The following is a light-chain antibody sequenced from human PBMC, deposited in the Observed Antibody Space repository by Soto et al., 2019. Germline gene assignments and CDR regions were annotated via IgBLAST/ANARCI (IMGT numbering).Light chain of an antibody. V-gene: IGKV3-15*01. CDR2: GAS. CDR1: ESVSNN. CDR3: QQYNKWPLT. J-gene: IGKJ4*01. Sequence: EIVLTQSPATLSVSQGERATLSCRASESVSNNLAWYQQKPGQAPRLLIFGASARATGIPARFSDSGSGTEFTLTISSLQSEEFAVYYCQQYNKWPLTFGGGTKVEIK.